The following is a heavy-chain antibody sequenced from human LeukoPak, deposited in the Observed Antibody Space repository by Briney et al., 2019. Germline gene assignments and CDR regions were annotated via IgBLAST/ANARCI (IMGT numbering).Heavy chain of an antibody. CDR1: GFTFTDHY. CDR2: IGPHSTFT. V-gene: IGHV1-2*02. J-gene: IGHJ4*02. CDR3: VREGEGPLSKDFDY. D-gene: IGHD2/OR15-2a*01. Sequence: GSVKVSCKSSGFTFTDHYIHWVRQGPGQGLEWMGYIGPHSTFTSSPQEFQGRVTMTRDASMSTAYMELTRLTSDDTAVYYCVREGEGPLSKDFDYWGQGTLVTVSS.